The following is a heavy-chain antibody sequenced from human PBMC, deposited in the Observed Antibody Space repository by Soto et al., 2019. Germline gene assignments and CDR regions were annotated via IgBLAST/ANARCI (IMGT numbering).Heavy chain of an antibody. CDR3: AKVSRSGSYLDY. D-gene: IGHD1-26*01. CDR2: ISGSGGST. V-gene: IGHV3-23*01. Sequence: PGGSLRLSWAASGFTFSSYAMSWVRQAPGKGLEWVSAISGSGGSTYYADSVKGRFTISRDNSKNTLYLQMNSLRAEDTAVYYCAKVSRSGSYLDYRGQGTLVTVSS. CDR1: GFTFSSYA. J-gene: IGHJ4*02.